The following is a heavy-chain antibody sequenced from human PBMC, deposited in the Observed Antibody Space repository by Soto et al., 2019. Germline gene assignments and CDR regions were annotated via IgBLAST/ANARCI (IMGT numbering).Heavy chain of an antibody. Sequence: EVQLLESGGGLVQPGGSLRLSCAASGFTFNNYAMSWVRQAPGKGLEWVSAISGSGVSSYYADSVKGRFTISRDYSKNTLYLQMNSLRAEDTAVYYCVSKGSSSPGFGELCYWGQGTLVTVSS. CDR1: GFTFNNYA. V-gene: IGHV3-23*01. D-gene: IGHD3-10*01. J-gene: IGHJ4*02. CDR2: ISGSGVSS. CDR3: VSKGSSSPGFGELCY.